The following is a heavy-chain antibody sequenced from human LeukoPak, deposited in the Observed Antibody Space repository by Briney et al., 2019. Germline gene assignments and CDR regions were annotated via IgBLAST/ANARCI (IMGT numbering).Heavy chain of an antibody. J-gene: IGHJ4*02. V-gene: IGHV4-34*01. Sequence: PSETLSLTCAVYGGSFSGYYWSWIRQPPGKGLEWIGEINHSGSTNCNPSLKSRVTISVDTSKNQFSLKLSSVTAADTAVYYCARESGFIVVVTARHFDYWGQGTLVTVSS. CDR1: GGSFSGYY. D-gene: IGHD2-21*02. CDR3: ARESGFIVVVTARHFDY. CDR2: INHSGST.